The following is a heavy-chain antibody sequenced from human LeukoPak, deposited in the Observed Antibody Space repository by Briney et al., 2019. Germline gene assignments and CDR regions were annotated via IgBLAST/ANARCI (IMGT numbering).Heavy chain of an antibody. CDR1: GFTFSSYA. CDR3: ARDLRGSIVRYFDY. J-gene: IGHJ4*02. Sequence: GGSLRLSCAASGFTFSSYAMSWVRQAPGKGLEWVSAISSSGDDTYYAESVKGRFTISRDNSQNTLFLQVNSLRAEDTAVYYCARDLRGSIVRYFDYWGQGTLVTVSS. D-gene: IGHD3-9*01. V-gene: IGHV3-23*01. CDR2: ISSSGDDT.